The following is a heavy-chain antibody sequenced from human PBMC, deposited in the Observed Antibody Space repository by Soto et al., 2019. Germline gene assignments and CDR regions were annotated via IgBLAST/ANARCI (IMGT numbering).Heavy chain of an antibody. CDR2: LSGSGGTT. D-gene: IGHD3-16*02. CDR3: ANSRIDYVWWRYRYPSRHY. CDR1: GFTCSRYA. Sequence: PGGSLRLFSAASGFTCSRYAMSSVRQARAKGLVWCSALSGSGGTTHYADSVKGQFTISIDNSKDTLYLQMIRLRGEDPAVYYCANSRIDYVWWRYRYPSRHYWGQGTLVNVS. J-gene: IGHJ4*02. V-gene: IGHV3-23*01.